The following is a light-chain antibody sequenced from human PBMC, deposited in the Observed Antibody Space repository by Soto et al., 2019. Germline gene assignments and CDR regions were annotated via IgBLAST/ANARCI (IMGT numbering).Light chain of an antibody. Sequence: EIVLTQSPGTLSLSPGERATLSCRASQSIYINSLAWYQHKRGQAPRLLIYAATVRATAVPDRLNASGSGTDYTPTISRLEPADSATYYCLQYGDSPLAFGPGTKLDVK. CDR2: AAT. CDR3: LQYGDSPLA. V-gene: IGKV3-20*01. CDR1: QSIYINS. J-gene: IGKJ3*01.